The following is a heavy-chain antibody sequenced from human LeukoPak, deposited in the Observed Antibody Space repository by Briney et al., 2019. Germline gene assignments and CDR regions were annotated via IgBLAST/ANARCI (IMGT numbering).Heavy chain of an antibody. CDR2: IYSGGNT. J-gene: IGHJ4*02. CDR1: GFTFSSYA. D-gene: IGHD6-19*01. CDR3: ARGIAVAGIIDY. Sequence: GGSLRLSCAASGFTFSSYAMHWVRQAPGKGLEWVSVIYSGGNTYYADSVKGRFTISRDNSKNTLYLQMNSLRAEDTAVYYCARGIAVAGIIDYWGQGTLVTVSS. V-gene: IGHV3-66*01.